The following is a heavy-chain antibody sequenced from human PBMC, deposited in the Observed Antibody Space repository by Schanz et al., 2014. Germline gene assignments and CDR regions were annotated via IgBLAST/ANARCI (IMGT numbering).Heavy chain of an antibody. CDR3: ARDRLECGAECYSVEVFEI. CDR2: FIPILGIA. J-gene: IGHJ4*02. D-gene: IGHD2-21*01. CDR1: RSTFSSYT. V-gene: IGHV1-69*08. Sequence: QVQLVQSGAEVKKPGSSVKVSCKASRSTFSSYTISWVRQARGQGLEWVGRFIPILGIANYAQKFQGRVTITADKSTFTAYMDVSSLRSEDTAVYYCARDRLECGAECYSVEVFEIWGQGTLVTVSS.